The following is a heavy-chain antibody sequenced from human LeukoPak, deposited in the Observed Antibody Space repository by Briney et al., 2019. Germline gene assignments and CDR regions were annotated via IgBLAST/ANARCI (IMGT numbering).Heavy chain of an antibody. J-gene: IGHJ4*02. V-gene: IGHV4-61*02. D-gene: IGHD3-16*02. CDR2: ISSSGST. CDR1: GDSISSGDYY. Sequence: PSQTLSLTCTVSGDSISSGDYYWSWIRQPAGKGLEWIGRISSSGSTNYNPSLKSRVTISVDTSKNQFSLKVSSVTAADTAVYYCARYDVWGTYRAFDYWGQGTLVTVSS. CDR3: ARYDVWGTYRAFDY.